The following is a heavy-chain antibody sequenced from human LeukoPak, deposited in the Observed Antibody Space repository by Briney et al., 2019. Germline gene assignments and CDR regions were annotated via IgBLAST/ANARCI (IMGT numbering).Heavy chain of an antibody. D-gene: IGHD3-10*01. CDR3: ASSGRLWFGGPYFDY. V-gene: IGHV4-4*02. J-gene: IGHJ4*02. CDR1: GGSISSSNW. CDR2: IYHSGST. Sequence: IPSETLSLTCAVSGGSISSSNWWSWVRQPPGKGLEWIGEIYHSGSTNYNPSLKSRVTISVDKSKNQFSLKLSSVTAADTAVYYCASSGRLWFGGPYFDYWGQGTLVTVSS.